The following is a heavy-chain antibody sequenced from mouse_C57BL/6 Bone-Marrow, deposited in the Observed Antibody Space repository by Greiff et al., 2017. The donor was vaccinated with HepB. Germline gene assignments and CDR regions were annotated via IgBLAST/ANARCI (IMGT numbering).Heavy chain of an antibody. CDR3: AGGSTMVTRYWYFDV. D-gene: IGHD2-2*01. Sequence: QVQLQQPGAELVKPGASVKLSCKASGYTFTSYWMHWVKQRPGRGLEWIGRIDPNSGGTKYNEKFKRKATLTVDKPSSTAYRQLSSLTSEDSAVYYCAGGSTMVTRYWYFDVWGTGTTVTVSS. V-gene: IGHV1-72*01. CDR1: GYTFTSYW. CDR2: IDPNSGGT. J-gene: IGHJ1*03.